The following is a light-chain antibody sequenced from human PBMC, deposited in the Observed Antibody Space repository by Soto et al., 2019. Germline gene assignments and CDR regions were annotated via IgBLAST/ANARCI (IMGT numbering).Light chain of an antibody. CDR3: SSYTSSSTWVV. Sequence: QSVLTQPASVSGSPGQSITISCTGTSSDVGGYNYVSWYQQHPGKAPKLMIYEVSNRPSGVSNRFSGSKSGNTASLTISGLQAEDEADYSCSSYTSSSTWVVFGGGTKLTVL. CDR1: SSDVGGYNY. CDR2: EVS. J-gene: IGLJ2*01. V-gene: IGLV2-14*01.